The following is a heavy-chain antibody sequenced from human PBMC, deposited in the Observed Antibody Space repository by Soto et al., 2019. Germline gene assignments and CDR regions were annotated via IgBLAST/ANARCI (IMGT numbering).Heavy chain of an antibody. CDR3: AKLSIRRSWAGTFDY. Sequence: QVQLVESGGDVVQPGRSLRLSCEASGFTFSDYGMHWVRQAPGKGLEWVTVISHDGSGIYYAESVKGRFTISRDNSKKTVHLQMNNLRPDDTAVYYCAKLSIRRSWAGTFDYWGLGTLVTVSS. V-gene: IGHV3-30*18. J-gene: IGHJ4*02. D-gene: IGHD3-3*02. CDR1: GFTFSDYG. CDR2: ISHDGSGI.